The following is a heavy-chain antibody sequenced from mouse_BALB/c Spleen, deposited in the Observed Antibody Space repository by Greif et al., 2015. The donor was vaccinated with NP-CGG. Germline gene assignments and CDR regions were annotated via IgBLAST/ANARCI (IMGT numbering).Heavy chain of an antibody. J-gene: IGHJ4*01. V-gene: IGHV1S56*01. CDR2: IYPGDGST. CDR3: ANDYDPYYYAMDY. CDR1: GYTFTSYY. Sequence: QVQLKQSGPELVKPGASVKMSCKASGYTFTSYYIHWVKQRPGQGLEWIGWIYPGDGSTKYNEKFKGKTTLTADKSSSTAYMLLSSLTSEDPAIYFCANDYDPYYYAMDYWGQGTSVTVSS. D-gene: IGHD2-4*01.